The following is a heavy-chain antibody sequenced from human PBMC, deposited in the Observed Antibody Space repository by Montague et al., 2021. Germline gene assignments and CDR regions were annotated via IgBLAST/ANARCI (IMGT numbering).Heavy chain of an antibody. D-gene: IGHD5-18*01. CDR3: AREVKMGEGYKYGQAPYYYYGMDV. Sequence: SRRLSCAASGFPFSSYNMNWVRQAPGKGLEWASSMSSGSNYIYYADSLMGRFTISRDNAKNSLYLQMNSLRAEDTAVYYCAREVKMGEGYKYGQAPYYYYGMDVWGQGTTVTVSS. J-gene: IGHJ6*02. CDR2: MSSGSNYI. CDR1: GFPFSSYN. V-gene: IGHV3-21*01.